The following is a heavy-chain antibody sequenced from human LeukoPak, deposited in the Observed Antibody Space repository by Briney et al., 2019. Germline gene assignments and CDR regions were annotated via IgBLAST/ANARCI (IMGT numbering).Heavy chain of an antibody. Sequence: PGGSLRLSCVVSGFSVSNNYIIWVRQAPGNGLERVSVIYGDGRTSHSASVRGRFTISRDNSKNTLYLQMNGLRAEDTAVYYCAKGSTPEGELRHDNWGQGTLVAVSS. D-gene: IGHD1-7*01. CDR3: AKGSTPEGELRHDN. CDR1: GFSVSNNY. J-gene: IGHJ4*02. CDR2: IYGDGRT. V-gene: IGHV3-53*01.